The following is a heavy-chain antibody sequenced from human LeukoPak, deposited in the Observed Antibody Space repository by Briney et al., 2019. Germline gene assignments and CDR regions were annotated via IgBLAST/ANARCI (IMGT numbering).Heavy chain of an antibody. J-gene: IGHJ4*02. CDR1: GFTFSSYS. D-gene: IGHD1-26*01. CDR2: ISSSSSTI. CDR3: ARATRVGATSQ. Sequence: GGSLRLSCAASGFTFSSYSMNWVRQAPGKGLEWVSYISSSSSTIHYADSVKGRFTISRDNAKNSLYLQMNSLRAEDTAVYYCARATRVGATSQWGQGTLVTASS. V-gene: IGHV3-48*04.